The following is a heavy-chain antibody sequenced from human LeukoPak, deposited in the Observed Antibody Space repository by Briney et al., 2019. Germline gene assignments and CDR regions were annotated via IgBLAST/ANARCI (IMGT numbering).Heavy chain of an antibody. CDR2: ISSSSSYI. J-gene: IGHJ6*03. CDR3: AKDPRGVAALGYMDV. D-gene: IGHD6-25*01. CDR1: GFTFSSYS. Sequence: PGGPLRLSCAASGFTFSSYSMNWVRQAPGKGLEWVSSISSSSSYIYYADSVKGRFTISRDNSKNTLYLQMNSLRAEDTAVYYCAKDPRGVAALGYMDVWGKGTTVTISS. V-gene: IGHV3-21*01.